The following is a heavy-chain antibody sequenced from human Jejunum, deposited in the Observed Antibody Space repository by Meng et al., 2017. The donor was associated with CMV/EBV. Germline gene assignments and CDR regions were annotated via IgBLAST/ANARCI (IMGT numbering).Heavy chain of an antibody. V-gene: IGHV1-2*02. Sequence: SGYTFSDYYIQWVRQAPGQGLEWMGWIDSRTGGTNSAPKFHGRVTMTRDTSITTAYMELSRLTSDDTAVYYCAREQPVSGSRGLDYWGQGTLVTVSS. CDR1: GYTFSDYY. D-gene: IGHD3-10*01. J-gene: IGHJ4*02. CDR2: IDSRTGGT. CDR3: AREQPVSGSRGLDY.